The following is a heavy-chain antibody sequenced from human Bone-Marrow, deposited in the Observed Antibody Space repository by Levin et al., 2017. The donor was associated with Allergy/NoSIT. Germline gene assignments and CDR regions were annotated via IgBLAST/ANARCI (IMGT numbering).Heavy chain of an antibody. J-gene: IGHJ6*02. D-gene: IGHD6-13*01. CDR2: ISWNSGSI. CDR3: TRGYSSSWYGGGGYYYGMDV. Sequence: GGSLRLSCAASGFTFDDYAMHWVRQAPGKGLEWVSGISWNSGSIGYADSVKGRFTISRDNAKNSLYLQMNSLRAEDTALYYCTRGYSSSWYGGGGYYYGMDVWGQGTTVTVSS. V-gene: IGHV3-9*01. CDR1: GFTFDDYA.